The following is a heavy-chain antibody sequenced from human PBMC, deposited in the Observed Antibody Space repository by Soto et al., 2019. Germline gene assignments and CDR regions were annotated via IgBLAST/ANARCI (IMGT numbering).Heavy chain of an antibody. D-gene: IGHD3-22*01. CDR2: ISSSGTTI. CDR3: TRNFYDSIGYRWFGP. V-gene: IGHV3-48*03. Sequence: EVQLVESGGGLVQPGGSLRLSCAASGFTFSSYEMNWVRQAPGKGLEWVSYISSSGTTIYYAGSVKGRFTISRDNAKNSLYRQMTSLTAEDTSVYYCTRNFYDSIGYRWFGPWGEGTLVTVAA. J-gene: IGHJ5*02. CDR1: GFTFSSYE.